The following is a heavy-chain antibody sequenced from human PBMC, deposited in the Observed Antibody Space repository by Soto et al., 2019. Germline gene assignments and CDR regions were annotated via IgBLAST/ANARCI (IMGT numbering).Heavy chain of an antibody. J-gene: IGHJ2*01. CDR2: MSERSGPP. V-gene: IGHV3-23*01. D-gene: IGHD2-15*01. Sequence: WGSRRLSGAASGFNFRKFAMSWVRQDPGKGLEWVSGMSERSGPPLYADSVKGRFTISRDNSKSTLYLEMNNLRPEDTAVYYCAKDQDNTPYYWFFDIWGRGSPVADSA. CDR3: AKDQDNTPYYWFFDI. CDR1: GFNFRKFA.